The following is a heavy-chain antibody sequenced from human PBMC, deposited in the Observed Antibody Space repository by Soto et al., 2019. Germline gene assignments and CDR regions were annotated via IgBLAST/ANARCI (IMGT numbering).Heavy chain of an antibody. CDR2: IYPAASDT. J-gene: IGHJ6*02. V-gene: IGHV5-51*01. CDR3: ARSDLARGNSYGTDV. Sequence: PREPQRISYKVSGYSFSNYWISWLRQLPGKGLSWMGIIYPAASDTRYSPSFQAGVRNSADQSFSAAYLQWSSLKTSDTAMYYGARSDLARGNSYGTDVWGQGTTVTVSS. D-gene: IGHD5-18*01. CDR1: GYSFSNYW.